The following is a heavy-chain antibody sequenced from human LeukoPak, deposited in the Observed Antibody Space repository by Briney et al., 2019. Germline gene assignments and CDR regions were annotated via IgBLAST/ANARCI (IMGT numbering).Heavy chain of an antibody. D-gene: IGHD3-22*01. CDR2: ISSSSSYI. CDR3: ARGGRYYDSSGLSY. V-gene: IGHV3-21*01. CDR1: GFTFSSYS. Sequence: GGSLRLSCAASGFTFSSYSMNWVRQAPGKGLEWVSSISSSSSYIYYADSVKGRFTISRDNAKNSLYLQMNSLRAEDTAVYYCARGGRYYDSSGLSYWGQGTLVTVSS. J-gene: IGHJ4*02.